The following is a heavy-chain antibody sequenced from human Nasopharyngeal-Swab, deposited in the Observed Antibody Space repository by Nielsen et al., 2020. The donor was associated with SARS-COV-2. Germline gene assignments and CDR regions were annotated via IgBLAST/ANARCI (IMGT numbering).Heavy chain of an antibody. J-gene: IGHJ5*02. CDR3: ATGQQWLVQWFDP. CDR2: FDPEDGET. V-gene: IGHV1-24*01. CDR1: GYTLTELS. D-gene: IGHD6-19*01. Sequence: ASVQIFCKVSGYTLTELSMHWVRQAPGKGLEWMGGFDPEDGETIYAQKFQGRVTMTEDTSTDTAYMELSSLRSEDTAVYYCATGQQWLVQWFDPWGQGTLVTVSS.